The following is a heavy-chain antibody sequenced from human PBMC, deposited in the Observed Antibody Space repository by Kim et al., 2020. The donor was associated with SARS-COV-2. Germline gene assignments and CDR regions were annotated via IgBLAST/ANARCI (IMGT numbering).Heavy chain of an antibody. CDR3: ASLLGYCSGGSCDQFDY. Sequence: SETLSLTCTVSGGSISSSSYYWGWIRQPPGKGLEWIGSVYYSGSTYYNPSLKSRVTISVDTSKNQFSLKLSSVTAADTAVYYCASLLGYCSGGSCDQFDYWGQGTLVTVSS. CDR1: GGSISSSSYY. V-gene: IGHV4-39*01. D-gene: IGHD2-15*01. J-gene: IGHJ4*02. CDR2: VYYSGST.